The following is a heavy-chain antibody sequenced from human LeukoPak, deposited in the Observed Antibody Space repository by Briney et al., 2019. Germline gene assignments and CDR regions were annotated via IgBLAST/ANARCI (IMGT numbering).Heavy chain of an antibody. Sequence: GGSLRLSCAASGFTVSSNYMSWVRQAPGKGLEWVSVIYSGGSTYYADSVKGRFTISRDNSKNTLYLQMNSLRAEDTAVYYCARDPPPYYDYGDYGDYWGQGTLVTVSS. J-gene: IGHJ4*02. CDR3: ARDPPPYYDYGDYGDY. CDR1: GFTVSSNY. CDR2: IYSGGST. D-gene: IGHD3-16*01. V-gene: IGHV3-53*01.